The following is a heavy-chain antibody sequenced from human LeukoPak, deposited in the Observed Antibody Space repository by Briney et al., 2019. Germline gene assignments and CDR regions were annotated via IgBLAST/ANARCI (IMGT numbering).Heavy chain of an antibody. CDR2: IGGNGVST. J-gene: IGHJ5*02. Sequence: GGSLRLSCAASGFTFSNHAMNWVRQTPGKGLEWVSSIGGNGVSTHYADSVKGRFTISRDNSKDTLYLQMNSLSAEDTAVYYCARCTKYTTGWCNWFDPWGQGTLVTVSS. V-gene: IGHV3-23*01. CDR3: ARCTKYTTGWCNWFDP. D-gene: IGHD6-19*01. CDR1: GFTFSNHA.